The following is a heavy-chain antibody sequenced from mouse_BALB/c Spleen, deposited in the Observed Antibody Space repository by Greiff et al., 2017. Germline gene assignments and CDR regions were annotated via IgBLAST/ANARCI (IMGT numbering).Heavy chain of an antibody. Sequence: VQLQQSGPELVKPGASVKISCKASGYTFTDYNMHWVKQSHGKSLEWIGYIYPYNGGTGYNQKFKSKATLTVDNSSSTAYMELRSLTSEDSAVYYCARRDYDVDAMDDWGQGTSVTVSA. CDR2: IYPYNGGT. J-gene: IGHJ4*01. CDR3: ARRDYDVDAMDD. CDR1: GYTFTDYN. D-gene: IGHD2-4*01. V-gene: IGHV1S29*02.